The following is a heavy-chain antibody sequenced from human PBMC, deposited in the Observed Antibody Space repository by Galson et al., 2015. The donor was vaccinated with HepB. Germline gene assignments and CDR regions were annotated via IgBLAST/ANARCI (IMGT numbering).Heavy chain of an antibody. D-gene: IGHD1-14*01. CDR3: VGGSITSPTT. CDR1: GFTFGDYH. CDR2: IRSSGSHT. Sequence: SLRLSCAASGFTFGDYHMYWIRQAPGKGLEWVSYIRSSGSHTDYADSVKGRFTISRDNAKSSLFLQMNSLRDEDTAVYYCVGGSITSPTTWGQGTLVTVSS. J-gene: IGHJ5*02. V-gene: IGHV3-11*06.